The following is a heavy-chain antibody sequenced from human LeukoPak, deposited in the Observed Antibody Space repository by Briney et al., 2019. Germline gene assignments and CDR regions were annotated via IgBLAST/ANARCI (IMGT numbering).Heavy chain of an antibody. D-gene: IGHD3-3*02. Sequence: PSETLSLTCTVSGGSISSGGYYWSWIRQPPGKGLEWIGYIYYSGSTYYNPSLKSRVTISVDTSKNQFSLKLSSVTAADTAVYYCARQGIRRVYFDYWGQGTLVTVSS. CDR2: IYYSGST. V-gene: IGHV4-31*03. CDR3: ARQGIRRVYFDY. CDR1: GGSISSGGYY. J-gene: IGHJ4*02.